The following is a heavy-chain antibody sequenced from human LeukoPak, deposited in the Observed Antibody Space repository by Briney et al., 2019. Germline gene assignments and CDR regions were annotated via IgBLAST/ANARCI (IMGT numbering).Heavy chain of an antibody. D-gene: IGHD5-24*01. CDR3: ARASRDGYNYFDY. Sequence: SVKVSCKASGGTFSSYAISWVRQAPGQGLEWMGRIIPILGIANYAQKFQGRVTITAHKSTSTAYMELSSLRSEDTAVYYCARASRDGYNYFDYWGQGTLVTVSS. CDR2: IIPILGIA. J-gene: IGHJ4*02. CDR1: GGTFSSYA. V-gene: IGHV1-69*04.